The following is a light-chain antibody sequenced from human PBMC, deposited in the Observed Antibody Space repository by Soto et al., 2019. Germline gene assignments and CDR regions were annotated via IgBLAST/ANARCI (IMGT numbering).Light chain of an antibody. Sequence: EVVLTQSPGTLSLSPGERATLSCRGSQSVSSSDLAWYQQKPGQAPRLLIYGASTRATGIPARFSGSGSGTEFTLPISSLKPEDFAAYFCQQYNNWPPWTFGHGTKVDIK. CDR3: QQYNNWPPWT. CDR1: QSVSSSD. CDR2: GAS. J-gene: IGKJ1*01. V-gene: IGKV3-15*01.